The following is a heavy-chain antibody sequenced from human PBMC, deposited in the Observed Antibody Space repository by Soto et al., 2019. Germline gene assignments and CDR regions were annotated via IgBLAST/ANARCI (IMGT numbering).Heavy chain of an antibody. CDR3: AASSAIAAAGYFKF. CDR1: GDLFNNHA. D-gene: IGHD6-13*01. Sequence: QVQRVQSGAEVKEPGSSVKVSCKASGDLFNNHAFNWVRQAPGQGLGWMGRSSPLFSTTNYAQKFQGRVTIGADELTTIFYLEMNNLESDDTAMYYCAASSAIAAAGYFKFWGQGTLVTVSP. CDR2: SSPLFSTT. J-gene: IGHJ4*02. V-gene: IGHV1-69*01.